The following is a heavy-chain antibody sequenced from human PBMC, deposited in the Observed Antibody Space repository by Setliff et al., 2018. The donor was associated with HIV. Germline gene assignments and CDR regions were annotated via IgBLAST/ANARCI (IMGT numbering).Heavy chain of an antibody. J-gene: IGHJ3*02. CDR3: TRHRGPPWDAFDI. CDR1: GASISSTSYY. CDR2: IYYSGDT. Sequence: SETLSLTCAVSGASISSTSYYWGWVRQPPGKGLEWIGNIYYSGDTFYNASLRSRLTLSVDTSKNQFSLKLNSVTASDTAMYYCTRHRGPPWDAFDIWGQGTMVTVSS. V-gene: IGHV4-39*01.